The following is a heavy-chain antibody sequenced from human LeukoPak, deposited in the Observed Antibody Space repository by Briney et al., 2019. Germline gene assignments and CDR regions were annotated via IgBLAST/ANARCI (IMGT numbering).Heavy chain of an antibody. V-gene: IGHV4-59*01. CDR3: ARLDSYDYGDYVFDY. Sequence: SETLSLTCTVSGGSISSYYWSWIRQPPGKGLEWIGYIYYSGSTNYNPSLKSRVTISVDTSKNQFSLKLSSVTAADTAVYYCARLDSYDYGDYVFDYWGQGTLVTVSS. CDR2: IYYSGST. J-gene: IGHJ4*02. D-gene: IGHD4-17*01. CDR1: GGSISSYY.